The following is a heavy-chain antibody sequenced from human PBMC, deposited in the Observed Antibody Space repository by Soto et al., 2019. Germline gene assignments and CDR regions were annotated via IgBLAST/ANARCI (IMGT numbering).Heavy chain of an antibody. CDR1: GFTFSSYG. CDR2: ISYDGSNK. J-gene: IGHJ4*02. V-gene: IGHV3-30*18. CDR3: EKYRPSYFDY. Sequence: GGSLRLSCAASGFTFSSYGMHWVRQAPGKGLEWVAVISYDGSNKYYADSVKGRFTIPRDNSKNTLYLQMNSLRAEDTAVYYCEKYRPSYFDYWGQGTLVTVSS.